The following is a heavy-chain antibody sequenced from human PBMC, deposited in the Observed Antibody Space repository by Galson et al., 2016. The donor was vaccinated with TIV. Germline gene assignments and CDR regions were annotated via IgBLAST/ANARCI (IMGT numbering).Heavy chain of an antibody. V-gene: IGHV4-59*01. Sequence: LSLTCRVSGGSISSYFWTWIRQPPGEGLEWIGYIYSSGTPSYNPSLKSRVTLSLDTSKSQLSLSLRSVTAEDTAVYYCAGLSGWLRSLDYYYYGMDVWGQGTTVTVSS. CDR1: GGSISSYF. CDR3: AGLSGWLRSLDYYYYGMDV. CDR2: IYSSGTP. D-gene: IGHD6-19*01. J-gene: IGHJ6*02.